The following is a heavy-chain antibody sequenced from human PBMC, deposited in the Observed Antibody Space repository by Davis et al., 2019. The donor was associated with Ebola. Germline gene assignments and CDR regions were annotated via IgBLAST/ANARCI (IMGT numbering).Heavy chain of an antibody. CDR1: GGSFSSHP. J-gene: IGHJ4*02. Sequence: SVKVSCKTSGGSFSSHPISWVRQAPRQGLEWMGGIIPIFDTPHYAQKFQGRITITADASTSTAYMELSSLRSEDTATYFCARDFDGGSYYFDYWGPGTPVTVSS. CDR3: ARDFDGGSYYFDY. V-gene: IGHV1-69*13. D-gene: IGHD3-9*01. CDR2: IIPIFDTP.